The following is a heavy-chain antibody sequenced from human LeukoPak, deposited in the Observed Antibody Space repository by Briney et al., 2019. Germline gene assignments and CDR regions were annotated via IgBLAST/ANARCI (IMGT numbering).Heavy chain of an antibody. D-gene: IGHD3-22*01. CDR1: GGSISSYY. CDR2: IYYSGST. Sequence: SETLSLTCTVSGGSISSYYWSWIRQPPGKGLEWIGYIYYSGSTNYNPSLKSRVTISIDTSKNQFSLKLNSVTAADTAVYYCARHPSYYDRIDYWGQGTLVTVSS. CDR3: ARHPSYYDRIDY. V-gene: IGHV4-59*08. J-gene: IGHJ4*02.